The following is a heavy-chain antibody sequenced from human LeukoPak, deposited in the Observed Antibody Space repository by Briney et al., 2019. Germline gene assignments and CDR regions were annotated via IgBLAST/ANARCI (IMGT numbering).Heavy chain of an antibody. J-gene: IGHJ4*02. D-gene: IGHD3-10*01. Sequence: SETLSLTCAVSGATISSSNWWTWVRQPPGKGLEWIGEIYLTGSTNYNPSLKSRVTISIDTSKNQFSLRLSSLTAADTAVYYCARPRNGFGDLFYWGQGTLVTASS. CDR3: ARPRNGFGDLFY. CDR2: IYLTGST. V-gene: IGHV4-4*02. CDR1: GATISSSNW.